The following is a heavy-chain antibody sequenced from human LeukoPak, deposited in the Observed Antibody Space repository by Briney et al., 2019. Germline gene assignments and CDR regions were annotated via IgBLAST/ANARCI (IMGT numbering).Heavy chain of an antibody. CDR2: ISSGGGMM. V-gene: IGHV3-48*03. CDR3: GRADRRFGVDH. Sequence: GGSLRLSCVASGFSFSSFDMTWVRQAPGKGLEWFSHISSGGGMMYHADSVKGRFTISRDNAKNSLYLQMSSLRAEDTAVYYCGRADRRFGVDHWGQGTLVTVSS. CDR1: GFSFSSFD. J-gene: IGHJ4*02. D-gene: IGHD3-10*01.